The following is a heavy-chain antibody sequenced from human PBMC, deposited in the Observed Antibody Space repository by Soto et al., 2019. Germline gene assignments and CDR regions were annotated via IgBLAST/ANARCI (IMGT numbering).Heavy chain of an antibody. CDR3: AREELERGWYWGFFAY. J-gene: IGHJ4*02. CDR1: GGTFSSYA. Sequence: QVQLVQSGAEVKKPGSSVKVSCKASGGTFSSYAISWVRQAPGQGLEWMGGIIPIFGTANYAQKFQGRVTITADESASTAYMELSSLRSEDTAVYYCAREELERGWYWGFFAYWGQGTLVTVSS. CDR2: IIPIFGTA. D-gene: IGHD6-19*01. V-gene: IGHV1-69*01.